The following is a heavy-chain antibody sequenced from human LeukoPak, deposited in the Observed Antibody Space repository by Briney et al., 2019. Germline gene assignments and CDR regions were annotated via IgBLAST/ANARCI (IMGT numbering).Heavy chain of an antibody. Sequence: GGPLRLSCAASWFTFSSYIMNWVRAAPGKALEGGSYICSSSSKIYSAASETGRFVISQDKAKNLLYLQINSLRAEDTAVYYCARDSDFLSWFDPWGQGTLVTVSS. J-gene: IGHJ5*02. V-gene: IGHV3-48*01. CDR2: ICSSSSKI. D-gene: IGHD3-3*01. CDR1: WFTFSSYI. CDR3: ARDSDFLSWFDP.